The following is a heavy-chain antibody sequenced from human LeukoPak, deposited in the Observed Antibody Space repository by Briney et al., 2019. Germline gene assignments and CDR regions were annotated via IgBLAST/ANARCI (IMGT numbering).Heavy chain of an antibody. J-gene: IGHJ4*02. CDR2: ISSSGSTI. Sequence: GGSLRLSCAASGFIFSSYEMNWVRQAPGKGLEWVSYISSSGSTIYYADSVKGRFTISRDNAKNSLYLQMNSLRAEDTAVYYCARDRLDGCSSTSCYSDWGQGTLVTVSS. CDR3: ARDRLDGCSSTSCYSD. D-gene: IGHD2-2*01. V-gene: IGHV3-48*03. CDR1: GFIFSSYE.